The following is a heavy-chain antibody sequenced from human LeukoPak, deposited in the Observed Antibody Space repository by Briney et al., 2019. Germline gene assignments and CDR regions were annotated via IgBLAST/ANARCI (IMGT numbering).Heavy chain of an antibody. CDR1: GYSISSGYN. CDR2: IYHSGST. D-gene: IGHD4-17*01. J-gene: IGHJ5*02. V-gene: IGHV4-38-2*02. Sequence: PSETLSLTCTVSGYSISSGYNWGWIRQPPGKGLEWIGYIYHSGSTYYNPSLKSRVSISVDTSKNQFSLKLSSVTAADTAVYYCSVSAYGDFLGFDPWGQGTLVTVSS. CDR3: SVSAYGDFLGFDP.